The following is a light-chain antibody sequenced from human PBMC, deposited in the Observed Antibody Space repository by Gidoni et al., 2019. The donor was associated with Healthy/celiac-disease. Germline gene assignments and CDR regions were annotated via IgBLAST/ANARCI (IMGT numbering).Light chain of an antibody. V-gene: IGLV3-21*02. CDR3: QVWDSSSDHVV. CDR1: NIGSKS. Sequence: SYVLTQPPSVSVAPGQTARITWGGNNIGSKSVHWSQQKPGQAPVLFVYDDRDRPSGIPARFSGSNSGNTATLTISRVEAGDEADYYCQVWDSSSDHVVFGGGTKLTVL. J-gene: IGLJ2*01. CDR2: DDR.